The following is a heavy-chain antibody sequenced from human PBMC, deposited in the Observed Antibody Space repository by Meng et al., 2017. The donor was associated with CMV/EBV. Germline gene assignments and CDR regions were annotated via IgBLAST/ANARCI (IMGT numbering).Heavy chain of an antibody. Sequence: GGSLRLSCAASGFTFSDYYMSWIRQAPGKGLEWVSYISSSGSTIYYADSVKGRFTISRDNAKNSLYLQMNSLRAEDMAVYYCARKHCSSTSCYSPYFDYWGQGTLVTVSS. CDR1: GFTFSDYY. CDR3: ARKHCSSTSCYSPYFDY. V-gene: IGHV3-11*04. J-gene: IGHJ4*02. CDR2: ISSSGSTI. D-gene: IGHD2-2*02.